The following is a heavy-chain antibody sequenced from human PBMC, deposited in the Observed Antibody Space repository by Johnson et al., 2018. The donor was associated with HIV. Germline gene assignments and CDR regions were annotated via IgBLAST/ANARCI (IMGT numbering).Heavy chain of an antibody. Sequence: QVQLVESGGGVVQPGGSLRLSCAASGFTFRDYYMSWIRQAPGKGLEWVSYISSSGKSTNYADSVKGRFTISRDNAKNSLSLQMNSLRAEDTAIYYCAREEGSDILTRGDAFDIWGQGT. J-gene: IGHJ3*02. CDR2: ISSSGKST. CDR1: GFTFRDYY. D-gene: IGHD3-9*01. CDR3: AREEGSDILTRGDAFDI. V-gene: IGHV3-11*04.